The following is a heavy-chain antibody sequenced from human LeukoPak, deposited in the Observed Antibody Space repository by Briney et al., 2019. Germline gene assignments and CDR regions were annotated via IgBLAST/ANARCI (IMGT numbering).Heavy chain of an antibody. D-gene: IGHD3-10*01. CDR2: INHSGST. CDR3: ARPRYGSGSLDS. J-gene: IGHJ4*02. V-gene: IGHV4-34*01. CDR1: GESFSGHY. Sequence: SETPSLTCAVYGESFSGHYWTWTRQPPGRGLEWIGEINHSGSTTSNPSLNNRVTISVDTSKNQFSLKLTSVTAADTAVYYCARPRYGSGSLDSWGQGTLVTVS.